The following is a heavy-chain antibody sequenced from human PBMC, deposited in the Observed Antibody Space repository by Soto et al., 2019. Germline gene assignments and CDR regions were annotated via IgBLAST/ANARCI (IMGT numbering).Heavy chain of an antibody. D-gene: IGHD3-22*01. J-gene: IGHJ3*02. V-gene: IGHV2-5*02. CDR1: GFSINTGGVG. CDR2: IYWDDDK. CDR3: AHRREEVVVRRKQDAFDI. Sequence: QITLKESGPTLVKPTQTLTLTCTFSGFSINTGGVGVGWIRQPPGKALEWLALIYWDDDKRYSPSLKSRLTITKDTSKNQVVLTMTNMDPVDTATYYCAHRREEVVVRRKQDAFDIWGQGTMVTVSS.